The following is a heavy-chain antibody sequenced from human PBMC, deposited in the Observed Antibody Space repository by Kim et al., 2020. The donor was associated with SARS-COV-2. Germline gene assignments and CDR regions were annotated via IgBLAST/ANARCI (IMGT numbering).Heavy chain of an antibody. V-gene: IGHV4-34*01. CDR2: INHSGST. CDR1: GGSFSGYY. J-gene: IGHJ6*03. Sequence: SETLSLTCAVYGGSFSGYYWSWIRQPPGKGLEWIGEINHSGSTNYNPSLKSRVTISVDTSKNQFSLKLSSVTAADTAVYYCARSIGRVGYCSSTSCRERHYYYYYMDVWGKGTTVTVSS. D-gene: IGHD2-2*01. CDR3: ARSIGRVGYCSSTSCRERHYYYYYMDV.